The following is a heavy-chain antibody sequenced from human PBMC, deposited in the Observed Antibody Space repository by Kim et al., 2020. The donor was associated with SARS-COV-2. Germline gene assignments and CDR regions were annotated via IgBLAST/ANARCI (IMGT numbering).Heavy chain of an antibody. J-gene: IGHJ4*02. Sequence: STNYAQKFQGRVTMTRDTSTSTVYMELSSLKSDDTAVYYCARGSYRSTPNWGQGTLVTVSS. V-gene: IGHV1-46*01. CDR2: ST. CDR3: ARGSYRSTPN. D-gene: IGHD3-16*02.